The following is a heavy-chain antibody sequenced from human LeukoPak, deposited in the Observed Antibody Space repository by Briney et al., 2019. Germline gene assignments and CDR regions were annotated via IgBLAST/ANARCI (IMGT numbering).Heavy chain of an antibody. D-gene: IGHD1-26*01. Sequence: GSLRLSCAASGFTFSNAWMSWIRQPPGKGLEWIGSIYHSGSTNYNPSLKSRVTISVDTSKNQFSLKLSSVTAADTAVYYCARHSNGSYFDYWGQGTLVTVSS. CDR3: ARHSNGSYFDY. CDR1: GFTFSNAW. J-gene: IGHJ4*02. V-gene: IGHV4-34*01. CDR2: IYHSGST.